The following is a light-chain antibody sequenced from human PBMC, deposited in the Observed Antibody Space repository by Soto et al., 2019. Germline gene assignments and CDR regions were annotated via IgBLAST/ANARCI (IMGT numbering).Light chain of an antibody. CDR1: QSISSW. CDR3: QQYLTSSPT. V-gene: IGKV1-5*01. Sequence: DIQMTQSPSTLSASVGDRVNITCRASQSISSWLAWYQQTPRKAPRLLIYGASNLEGGVPSRFSGSGYGTEFTLTISSLQPDDFATYFCQQYLTSSPTLGQGTKLEIK. CDR2: GAS. J-gene: IGKJ2*01.